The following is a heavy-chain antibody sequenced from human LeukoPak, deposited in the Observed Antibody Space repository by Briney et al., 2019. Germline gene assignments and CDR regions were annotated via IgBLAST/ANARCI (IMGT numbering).Heavy chain of an antibody. J-gene: IGHJ3*02. V-gene: IGHV3-48*03. CDR3: AKEGAASAFDI. Sequence: GALRLSCAASGFTFNSYEMNWVRQAPGKGLEWVSYISSSGSTMYYADSVKGRFTISRENAKNSLYLQMNSLRAEDTAVYYCAKEGAASAFDIWGQGSMVAVSS. CDR1: GFTFNSYE. D-gene: IGHD1-26*01. CDR2: ISSSGSTM.